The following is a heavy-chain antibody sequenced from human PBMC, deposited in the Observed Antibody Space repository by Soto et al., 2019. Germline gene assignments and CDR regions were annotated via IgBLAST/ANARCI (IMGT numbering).Heavy chain of an antibody. CDR1: GFTFSSYA. V-gene: IGHV3-21*01. D-gene: IGHD3-10*01. CDR3: ARDTYYGSGSGYYYGMDV. J-gene: IGHJ6*02. Sequence: PGGSLRLSCAASGFTFSSYAVSWVRQAPGKGPEWISSISGSGSTIYYADSVKGRFTISRDNAKNSLYLQMNSLRAEDTAVYYCARDTYYGSGSGYYYGMDVWGQGTTVTVSS. CDR2: ISGSGSTI.